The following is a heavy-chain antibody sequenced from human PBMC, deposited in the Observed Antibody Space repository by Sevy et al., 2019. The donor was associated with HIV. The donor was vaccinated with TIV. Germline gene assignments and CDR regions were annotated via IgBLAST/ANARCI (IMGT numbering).Heavy chain of an antibody. CDR3: ARDSSYCSGGSCYPGVYYYGMDV. CDR1: GGSISSGGYY. D-gene: IGHD2-15*01. J-gene: IGHJ6*02. Sequence: SETLSLTCTVSGGSISSGGYYWSWIRQHPGKGLEWIGYIYYSGSTYYNPSLKSQVTISVDTSKNQFSLKLSSVTAADTAVYYCARDSSYCSGGSCYPGVYYYGMDVWGQGTTVTVSS. CDR2: IYYSGST. V-gene: IGHV4-31*01.